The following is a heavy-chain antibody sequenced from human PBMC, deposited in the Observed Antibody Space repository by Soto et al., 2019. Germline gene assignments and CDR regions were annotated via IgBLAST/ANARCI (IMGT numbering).Heavy chain of an antibody. CDR3: ARMQRRLHLGEWNCFDY. V-gene: IGHV3-7*01. CDR1: GFTFSSYW. CDR2: IKQDGSEK. D-gene: IGHD3-16*01. Sequence: GGSLRLSCAASGFTFSSYWMSWVRQAPGKGLEWVANIKQDGSEKYYVDSVKGRFTISRDNAKNSLYLQMNSLRAEDTAVYYCARMQRRLHLGEWNCFDYWGQGTLVTVSS. J-gene: IGHJ4*02.